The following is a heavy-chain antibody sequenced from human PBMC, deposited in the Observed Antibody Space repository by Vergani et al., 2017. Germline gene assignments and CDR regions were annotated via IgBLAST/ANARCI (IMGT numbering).Heavy chain of an antibody. V-gene: IGHV4-61*02. Sequence: QVQLQESGPGLVKPSQTLSLTCTVSGGSISSGSYYWSWLRQPAGKGLEWIGRIYTSGSSNYNPSLRSRVTISVDTSKNQCSLKLSSVTAADTALYYSAREVPSRVGAAFNYWGQGTLVTVS. D-gene: IGHD3-10*01. CDR3: AREVPSRVGAAFNY. J-gene: IGHJ4*02. CDR2: IYTSGSS. CDR1: GGSISSGSYY.